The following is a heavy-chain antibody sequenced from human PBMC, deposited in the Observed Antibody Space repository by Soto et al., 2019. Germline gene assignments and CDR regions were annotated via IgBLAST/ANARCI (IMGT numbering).Heavy chain of an antibody. CDR2: IFSNDEK. CDR3: ARIFSGANSGGAFDI. V-gene: IGHV2-26*01. J-gene: IGHJ3*02. D-gene: IGHD4-17*01. Sequence: GPTLVNPTETLTLTCTVSGFSLSNARMGVSWIRQPPGKALEWLAHIFSNDEKSYSTSLKSRLTISKDTSKSQVVLTMTNMDPVDTATYYCARIFSGANSGGAFDIWGQGTMVTVSS. CDR1: GFSLSNARMG.